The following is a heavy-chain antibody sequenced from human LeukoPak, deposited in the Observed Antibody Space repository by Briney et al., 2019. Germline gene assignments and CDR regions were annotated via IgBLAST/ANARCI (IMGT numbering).Heavy chain of an antibody. CDR3: ARVLMGWSPRNWFDP. CDR2: INHSGST. CDR1: GGSFSGYY. D-gene: IGHD3-3*01. Sequence: PSETLSLTCAVYGGSFSGYYWSWIRQPPGKGLEWIGEINHSGSTNYNPSLKSRVTISVDTSKNQFSLKLSSVTAADTAVYYCARVLMGWSPRNWFDPWGQGTLVTVSS. V-gene: IGHV4-34*01. J-gene: IGHJ5*02.